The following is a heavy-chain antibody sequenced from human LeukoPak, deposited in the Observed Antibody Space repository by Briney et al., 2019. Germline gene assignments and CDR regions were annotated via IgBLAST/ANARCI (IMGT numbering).Heavy chain of an antibody. CDR1: GFTFSSYA. CDR2: ISGSGGST. V-gene: IGHV3-23*01. Sequence: GGSLRLSCAASGFTFSSYAMSWVRQAAGKGLEWVSAISGSGGSTYYADSVKGRFTISRDNSKNTLYLQMNRLRAEDTAVYYCAKEIWPTVTTPGWTYFDYWGQGALVTVSS. CDR3: AKEIWPTVTTPGWTYFDY. J-gene: IGHJ4*02. D-gene: IGHD4-17*01.